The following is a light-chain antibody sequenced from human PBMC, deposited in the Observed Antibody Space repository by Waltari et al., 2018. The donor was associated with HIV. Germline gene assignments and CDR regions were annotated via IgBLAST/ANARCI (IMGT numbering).Light chain of an antibody. J-gene: IGKJ3*01. CDR3: QQSYSGLT. Sequence: DIQMTRSPSSLSASLGDRVTVTCRASQTISIYLNWYQQKPGRAPNLLIYAASSLPSGVPSRFSGSGSGTDFNLTIESLEVEDFAAYYCQQSYSGLTFGPGTKV. CDR2: AAS. V-gene: IGKV1-39*01. CDR1: QTISIY.